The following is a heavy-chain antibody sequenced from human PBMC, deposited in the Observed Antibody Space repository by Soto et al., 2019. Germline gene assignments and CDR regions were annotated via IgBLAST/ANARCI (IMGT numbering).Heavy chain of an antibody. J-gene: IGHJ4*02. CDR1: GGSISSYY. V-gene: IGHV4-59*01. D-gene: IGHD3-22*01. Sequence: SETLSLTCTVSGGSISSYYWSWIRQPPGKGLEWIGYIFYSGSTNYNPSLKSRVTISVDTSKNQFSLRLSSVTDADTAVYYCAIDGYYYDSSGYQRVYYFDYWGQGTLVTVSS. CDR3: AIDGYYYDSSGYQRVYYFDY. CDR2: IFYSGST.